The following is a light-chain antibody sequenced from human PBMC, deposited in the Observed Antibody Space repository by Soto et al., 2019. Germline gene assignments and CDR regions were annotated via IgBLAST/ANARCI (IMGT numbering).Light chain of an antibody. CDR3: QQHANWPLT. CDR1: QNITNN. J-gene: IGKJ4*01. V-gene: IGKV3-11*01. CDR2: EAS. Sequence: IVLTQFSVTLSLSSGERATLSCKASQNITNNLAWYQQKPGQAPDLLIYEASTRATGIPARFSGSGSGTDFTLTISSLEPEDFAVYYCQQHANWPLTFGRGTKVDIK.